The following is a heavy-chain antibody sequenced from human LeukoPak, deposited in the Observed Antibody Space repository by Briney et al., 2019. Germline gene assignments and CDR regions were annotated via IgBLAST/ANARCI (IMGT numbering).Heavy chain of an antibody. CDR3: ARGAGYYDILTGYSGDYYYYMDV. CDR1: GFTVSSNS. D-gene: IGHD3-9*01. Sequence: GGSLRLSCTVSGFTVSSNSMSWVRQAPGKGLEWVSFIYSDNTHYSDSVKGRFTISRDNSKNTLYLQMNSLRAEDTAVYYCARGAGYYDILTGYSGDYYYYMDVWGKGTTVTISS. V-gene: IGHV3-66*01. J-gene: IGHJ6*03. CDR2: IYSDNT.